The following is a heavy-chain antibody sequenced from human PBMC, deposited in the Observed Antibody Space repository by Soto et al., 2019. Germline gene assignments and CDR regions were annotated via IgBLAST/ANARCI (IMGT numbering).Heavy chain of an antibody. Sequence: GQLVESGGGLVKPGGSLRLSCAASGFTFSNAWMNWVRQAPGKGLEWVGRIKSKTDGGTTDYAAPVKGRFTISRDDSKNTLYLQMNSLKTEDTAVYYCPTQLEPSLYYYYGMDVWGQGTTVTVSS. J-gene: IGHJ6*02. CDR1: GFTFSNAW. CDR2: IKSKTDGGTT. V-gene: IGHV3-15*07. CDR3: PTQLEPSLYYYYGMDV. D-gene: IGHD1-1*01.